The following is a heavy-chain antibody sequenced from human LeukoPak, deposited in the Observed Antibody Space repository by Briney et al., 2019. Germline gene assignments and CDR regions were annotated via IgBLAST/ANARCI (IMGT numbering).Heavy chain of an antibody. J-gene: IGHJ4*02. Sequence: GGSLRLSCAASGFTFSSYEMNWVRQAPGKGLEWVSYISSSGSTIYYADSVKGRFTISGDNAKNSLYLQMNSLRAEDTAVYYCARGWVGAQSSFDYWGQGTLVTVSS. V-gene: IGHV3-48*03. D-gene: IGHD1-26*01. CDR3: ARGWVGAQSSFDY. CDR1: GFTFSSYE. CDR2: ISSSGSTI.